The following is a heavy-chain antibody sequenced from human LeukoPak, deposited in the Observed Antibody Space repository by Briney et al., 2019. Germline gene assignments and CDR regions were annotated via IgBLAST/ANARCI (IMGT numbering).Heavy chain of an antibody. CDR1: GCTFSSYS. V-gene: IGHV3-21*01. J-gene: IGHJ3*02. D-gene: IGHD6-13*01. Sequence: RGSLRLSCAASGCTFSSYSMNWVRQAPGKGLEWVSSISSSSSSIYYADSVKGRFTISRDNAKNSLYLQMNSLRAEDTAVYYCARDSPIAAAGDGFDIWGQGTMVTVSS. CDR2: ISSSSSSI. CDR3: ARDSPIAAAGDGFDI.